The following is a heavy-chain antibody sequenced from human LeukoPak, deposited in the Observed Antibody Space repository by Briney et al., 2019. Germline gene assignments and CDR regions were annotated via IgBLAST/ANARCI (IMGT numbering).Heavy chain of an antibody. CDR2: ISVGGGST. CDR1: GFTFSSYA. D-gene: IGHD2-21*02. V-gene: IGHV3-23*01. J-gene: IGHJ4*02. Sequence: PRGSLRLSCAASGFTFSSYAMSWVRQAPGKGLEWVSAISVGGGSTYYADPVKGRFTISRDNSKNTLYLQMNTLRAEDTAVYYCARALSAYCGGDCYYFDYWGQGTLVTVSS. CDR3: ARALSAYCGGDCYYFDY.